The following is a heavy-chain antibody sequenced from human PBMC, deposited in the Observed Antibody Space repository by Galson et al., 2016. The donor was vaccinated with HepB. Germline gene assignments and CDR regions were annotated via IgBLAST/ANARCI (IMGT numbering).Heavy chain of an antibody. V-gene: IGHV4-31*03. J-gene: IGHJ6*03. CDR1: GASIINDFYY. CDR3: ARTTADGDYMDV. D-gene: IGHD1-1*01. Sequence: QVQLQESGPGLVKPSQTLSLTCTVSGASIINDFYYWSWIRQHPGKGLEWIGYIHYSGTTYYTPSLQSRFFISVDTSKNELFLSLRSVTAADTGLYYCARTTADGDYMDVWGKGTTVIVSS. CDR2: IHYSGTT.